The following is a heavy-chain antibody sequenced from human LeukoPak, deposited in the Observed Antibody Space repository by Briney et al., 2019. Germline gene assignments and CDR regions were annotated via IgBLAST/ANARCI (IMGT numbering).Heavy chain of an antibody. Sequence: PGGSLRLSCAASGFTFSNYAMHWVRQAPGKGLEGVAIISYDESNQYYVDSVKGRFTISRDNSKKSLYLQMNGLRPDDTALYYCAREGAIVGNAFDLWGLGTMVIVSS. J-gene: IGHJ3*01. D-gene: IGHD3-16*02. CDR1: GFTFSNYA. V-gene: IGHV3-30-3*01. CDR2: ISYDESNQ. CDR3: AREGAIVGNAFDL.